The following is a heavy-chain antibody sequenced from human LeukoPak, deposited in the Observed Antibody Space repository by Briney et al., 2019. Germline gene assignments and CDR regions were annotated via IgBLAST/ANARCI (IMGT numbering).Heavy chain of an antibody. V-gene: IGHV4-59*01. Sequence: SETLSLTCTVSGGSISSYYWSWIRQPPGKGLEWIGYIYYSGSTNYNPSLKSRVTISVDTSKNQFSLKLSSVTAADTAVYYCARAVGDLGNILTGYPYHFDYWGQGTLSPSPQ. D-gene: IGHD3-9*01. J-gene: IGHJ4*02. CDR2: IYYSGST. CDR1: GGSISSYY. CDR3: ARAVGDLGNILTGYPYHFDY.